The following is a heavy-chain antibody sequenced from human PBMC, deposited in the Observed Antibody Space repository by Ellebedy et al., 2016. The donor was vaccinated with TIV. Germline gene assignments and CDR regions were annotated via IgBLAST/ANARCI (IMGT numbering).Heavy chain of an antibody. V-gene: IGHV3-23*01. CDR3: ARELYGGAYYCRDY. CDR1: GFTFSSYT. CDR2: IGGNTVAR. Sequence: PGGSLRLSCVASGFTFSSYTMSWVRQAPGKGLEWVSAIGGNTVARVYADSVKGRFTISRDNSKNTLSLQMSSLRPDDTAMYFCARELYGGAYYCRDYWGQGTLVTVSS. J-gene: IGHJ4*02. D-gene: IGHD2-15*01.